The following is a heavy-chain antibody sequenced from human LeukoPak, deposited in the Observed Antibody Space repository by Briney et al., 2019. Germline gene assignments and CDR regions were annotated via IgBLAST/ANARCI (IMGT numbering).Heavy chain of an antibody. D-gene: IGHD2-2*01. CDR3: TSLSSSKGVYYYYMDV. V-gene: IGHV3-73*01. Sequence: PGGSLKLSCAASGFTFSGSAMHWVRQASGKGLEWVGRIRSKANSYATAYAASVKGRFTISRDDSKNTAYLQMNSLKTEDTAVYYCTSLSSSKGVYYYYMDVWGKGTTVTLSS. J-gene: IGHJ6*03. CDR1: GFTFSGSA. CDR2: IRSKANSYAT.